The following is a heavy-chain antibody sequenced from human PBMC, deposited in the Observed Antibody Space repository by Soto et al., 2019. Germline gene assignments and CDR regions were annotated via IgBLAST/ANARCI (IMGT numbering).Heavy chain of an antibody. D-gene: IGHD6-6*01. CDR1: GYSFTDYY. CDR2: INSNSGSA. V-gene: IGHV1-2*02. J-gene: IGHJ4*02. Sequence: GASVKVSCKASGYSFTDYYIHWLRQAPGQRLEWMGWINSNSGSANSDPNLQGRVTMTRDTSISTAYMELSRVRSADTAVYFCARRGQYSTSEGELDYWGQGTLVTVSS. CDR3: ARRGQYSTSEGELDY.